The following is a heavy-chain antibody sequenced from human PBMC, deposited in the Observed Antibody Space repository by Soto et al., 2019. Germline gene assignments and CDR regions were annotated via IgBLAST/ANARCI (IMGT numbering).Heavy chain of an antibody. CDR2: INPNSGGT. D-gene: IGHD3-16*02. CDR3: ARDHPRKIYDYIWGSYRYTGYAFDI. CDR1: GYTFTGYY. Sequence: QVQLVQSGAEVKKPGASVKVSCKASGYTFTGYYMHWVRQAPGQGLEWMGWINPNSGGTNYAQKFQGWVTVTRDTSISTAYMELSRLRSDDTAVYYCARDHPRKIYDYIWGSYRYTGYAFDIWGQGTMVTVSS. V-gene: IGHV1-2*04. J-gene: IGHJ3*02.